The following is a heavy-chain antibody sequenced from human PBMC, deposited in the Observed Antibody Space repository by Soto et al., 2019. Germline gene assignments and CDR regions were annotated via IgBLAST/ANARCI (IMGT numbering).Heavy chain of an antibody. CDR3: ARPGLTGDNAFDI. CDR1: GGTFSSYA. D-gene: IGHD7-27*01. CDR2: IIPIFGTA. V-gene: IGHV1-69*13. J-gene: IGHJ3*02. Sequence: ASVKVSCKASGGTFSSYAISWVRQAPGQGLEWMGGIIPIFGTANYAQKFQGRVTITADESTSTAYMELSSLRSEDTAVYYCARPGLTGDNAFDIWGQGTMVTVSS.